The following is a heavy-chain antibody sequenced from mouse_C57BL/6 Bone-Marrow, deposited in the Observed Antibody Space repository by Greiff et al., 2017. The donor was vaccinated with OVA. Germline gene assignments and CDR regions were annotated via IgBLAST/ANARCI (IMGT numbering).Heavy chain of an antibody. J-gene: IGHJ3*01. Sequence: QVQLQQPGAELVKPGASVKLSCKASGYTFTSYWMHWVKQRPGRGLEWIGNIDPSDSETHYNQKFKDKATLTVDKSSSTAYMQLSSLTSEDSAVYYCARDSSGYVRIAYWGQGTLVTVSA. CDR1: GYTFTSYW. CDR3: ARDSSGYVRIAY. D-gene: IGHD3-2*02. V-gene: IGHV1-52*01. CDR2: IDPSDSET.